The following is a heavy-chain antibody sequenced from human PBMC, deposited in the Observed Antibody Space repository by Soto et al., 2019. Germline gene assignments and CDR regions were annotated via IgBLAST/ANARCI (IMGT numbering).Heavy chain of an antibody. CDR2: IFSNDEK. CDR3: ARILRPPEYYSCNMDV. Sequence: QVTLKESGPVLVKPTETLTLTCTVSGFSFSNARMGVSWIRQPPGKALEWLAHIFSNDEKSYSTSLKSRLTISKDTSKSQVVLTMTNMDPVDTATYDCARILRPPEYYSCNMDVWVKGTTDTVSS. CDR1: GFSFSNARMG. V-gene: IGHV2-26*01. J-gene: IGHJ6*03.